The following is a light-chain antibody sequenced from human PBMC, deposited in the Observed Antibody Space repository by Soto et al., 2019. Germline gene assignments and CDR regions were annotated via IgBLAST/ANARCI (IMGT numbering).Light chain of an antibody. Sequence: QSALTQPASVSGSPGQSITISCTGTSSDVGGYNYVSWYQQHPGKAPKLMIYEVSNRPSGVSNRFSGSNSGNTASLTSSGRQAEDEADYYCSSYTSSSTVVFGGGTKLTVL. CDR3: SSYTSSSTVV. J-gene: IGLJ2*01. CDR2: EVS. V-gene: IGLV2-14*01. CDR1: SSDVGGYNY.